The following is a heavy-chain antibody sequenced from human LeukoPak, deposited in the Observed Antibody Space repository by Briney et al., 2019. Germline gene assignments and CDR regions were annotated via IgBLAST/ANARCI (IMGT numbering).Heavy chain of an antibody. Sequence: ASVKVSCKASGYTFTSYYMHWLRQAPGQGLEWMGIINPSGGSTSYAQKFQGRVTMTRDTTTSTVYMELSSLRSEDTAVYYCARVGPQWLVQRGAFDIWGQGTMVTVSS. D-gene: IGHD6-19*01. V-gene: IGHV1-46*01. CDR2: INPSGGST. J-gene: IGHJ3*02. CDR1: GYTFTSYY. CDR3: ARVGPQWLVQRGAFDI.